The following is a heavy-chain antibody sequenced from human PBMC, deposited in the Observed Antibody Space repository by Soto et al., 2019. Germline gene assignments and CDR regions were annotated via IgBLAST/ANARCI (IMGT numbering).Heavy chain of an antibody. V-gene: IGHV4-34*01. CDR2: INHSGST. J-gene: IGHJ6*02. CDR1: GGSFGGYY. CDR3: AREYYYYYYGMDV. Sequence: SKTLSLAGAVWGGSFGGYYGSWFRQPPGKGLEWIGEINHSGSTNYNPSLKSRVTISGDTSKNQFSLKLSSVTAADTAVYYCAREYYYYYYGMDVWGQGTTVT.